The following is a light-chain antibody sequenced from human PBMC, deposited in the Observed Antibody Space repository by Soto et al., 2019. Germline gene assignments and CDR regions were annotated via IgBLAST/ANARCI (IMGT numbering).Light chain of an antibody. Sequence: CTGTSSDVGGYNYVSWYQQYPGKVPKLMIYEVNKRPSGVPDRFSGSKSGNTASLTVSGLQAEDEADYYCTSYAGGNNVFGTGTKVTVL. CDR1: SSDVGGYNY. V-gene: IGLV2-8*01. CDR3: TSYAGGNNV. J-gene: IGLJ1*01. CDR2: EVN.